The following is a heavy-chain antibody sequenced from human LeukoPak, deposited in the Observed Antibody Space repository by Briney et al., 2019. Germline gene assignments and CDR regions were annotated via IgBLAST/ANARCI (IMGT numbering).Heavy chain of an antibody. Sequence: GRSLRLSCAASGFTFDDYAMHWVRQAPGKGLEWVSGISWNSGSIGYADSVKGRFTISRDNAKNFLYLQMNSLRAEDTALYYCAKDIDSSSWYYFDYWGQGTLVTVSS. J-gene: IGHJ4*02. CDR1: GFTFDDYA. CDR2: ISWNSGSI. V-gene: IGHV3-9*01. D-gene: IGHD6-13*01. CDR3: AKDIDSSSWYYFDY.